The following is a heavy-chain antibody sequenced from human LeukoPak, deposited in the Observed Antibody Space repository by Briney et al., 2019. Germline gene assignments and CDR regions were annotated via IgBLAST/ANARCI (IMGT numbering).Heavy chain of an antibody. V-gene: IGHV3-11*03. CDR2: ISSSSSYT. D-gene: IGHD3-10*01. CDR1: GFTFSDYY. Sequence: PGGSLRLSRAASGFTFSDYYMSWIRQAPGKGLEWVSYISSSSSYTNYADSVKGRFTISRDNAKNSLYLQMNSLRAEDTAVYYCARNVLLWFGELSHFDYWGQGTLVTVSS. J-gene: IGHJ4*02. CDR3: ARNVLLWFGELSHFDY.